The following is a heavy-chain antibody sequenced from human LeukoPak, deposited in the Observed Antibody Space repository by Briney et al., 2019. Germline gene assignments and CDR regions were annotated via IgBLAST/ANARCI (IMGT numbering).Heavy chain of an antibody. Sequence: QTLSLTCAICGDSVSSNSAAWNWSRQSPSRVLEWLGRTYYRSKWYNDYAVSVKSRITINPDTSKNQFSLQLNSVTPEDTAVYYCARNVGYCSSTSCRINWFDPWGHETLVTVSS. CDR2: TYYRSKWYN. CDR3: ARNVGYCSSTSCRINWFDP. J-gene: IGHJ5*02. V-gene: IGHV6-1*01. CDR1: GDSVSSNSAA. D-gene: IGHD2-2*01.